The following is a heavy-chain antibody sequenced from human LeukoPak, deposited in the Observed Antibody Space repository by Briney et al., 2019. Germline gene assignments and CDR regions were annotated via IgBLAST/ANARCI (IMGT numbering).Heavy chain of an antibody. J-gene: IGHJ6*02. V-gene: IGHV1-3*01. Sequence: ASVMVSCKASGYTFTSYAMHWVRQAPGQRLEWMGWINAGNGNTKYSQKFQGRVTITRDTSASTAYMELSSLRSEDTAVYYCTRANVKVAATVYYYYGMDVWGQGTTVTVSS. D-gene: IGHD2-15*01. CDR1: GYTFTSYA. CDR3: TRANVKVAATVYYYYGMDV. CDR2: INAGNGNT.